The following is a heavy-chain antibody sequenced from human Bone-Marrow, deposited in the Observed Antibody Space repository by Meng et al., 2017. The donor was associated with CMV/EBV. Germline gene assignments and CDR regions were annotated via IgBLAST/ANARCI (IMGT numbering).Heavy chain of an antibody. J-gene: IGHJ6*02. CDR3: ARAGLAAAGTTAYFYYYGLDV. V-gene: IGHV3-21*01. CDR1: GFTFNLYT. Sequence: GESLKISCAASGFTFNLYTMVWVRQAPGKGLEWVSMITGASSYSYHADSVKGRLTISRDNTKNTLYLQMNSLRAEDTAVYYCARAGLAAAGTTAYFYYYGLDVWSQGTTVTVSS. D-gene: IGHD6-13*01. CDR2: ITGASSYS.